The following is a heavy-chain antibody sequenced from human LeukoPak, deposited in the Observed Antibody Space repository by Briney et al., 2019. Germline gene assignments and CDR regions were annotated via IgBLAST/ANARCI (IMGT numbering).Heavy chain of an antibody. D-gene: IGHD3-9*01. CDR3: AKDRRYDILTGYRSPSSDY. J-gene: IGHJ4*02. Sequence: PGGSLRLSCAASGFTFSNYAMSWVRQAPGKGLEWVSGISGGGGSTYYADSVKGRFTISRDNSKNTLYLQMNGLRAEDTAVYYCAKDRRYDILTGYRSPSSDYWGQGTLVTVSS. CDR1: GFTFSNYA. CDR2: ISGGGGST. V-gene: IGHV3-23*01.